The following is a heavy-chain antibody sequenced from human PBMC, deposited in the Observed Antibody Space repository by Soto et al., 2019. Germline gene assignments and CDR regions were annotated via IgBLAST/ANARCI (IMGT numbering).Heavy chain of an antibody. Sequence: ASVKVSCKASGYTFTSYAMHWVRQAPGQRLEWMGWINAGNGNTKYSQKFQGRVTITRDTSASTAYMELSSLRSEDTAVYYCARGRAAGTPNFDYWGQGTLVTVPQ. CDR1: GYTFTSYA. CDR3: ARGRAAGTPNFDY. CDR2: INAGNGNT. V-gene: IGHV1-3*01. J-gene: IGHJ4*02. D-gene: IGHD6-13*01.